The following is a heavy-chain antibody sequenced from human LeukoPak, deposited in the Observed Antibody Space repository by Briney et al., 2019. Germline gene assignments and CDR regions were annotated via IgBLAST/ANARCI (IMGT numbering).Heavy chain of an antibody. CDR1: GGTFISYA. D-gene: IGHD2-2*02. CDR3: AVSGRCSSTSCYTLYFDY. Sequence: SVKVSSKASGGTFISYAISWVRQAPGQGLEWMGGIIPIFGTANYAQKFQGRVTITTDESTSTAYMELSSLRSEDTAVYYCAVSGRCSSTSCYTLYFDYWGQGTLVTVSS. J-gene: IGHJ4*02. CDR2: IIPIFGTA. V-gene: IGHV1-69*05.